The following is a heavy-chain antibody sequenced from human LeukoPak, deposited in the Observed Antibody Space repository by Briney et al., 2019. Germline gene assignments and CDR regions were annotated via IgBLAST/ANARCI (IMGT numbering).Heavy chain of an antibody. D-gene: IGHD3-10*01. CDR1: GFTFGDYA. V-gene: IGHV3-49*04. CDR2: IRSKAYGGTT. J-gene: IGHJ3*02. CDR3: TRDSGRYYGSGHDAFDI. Sequence: GGSLRLSCTASGFTFGDYAMSWVRQAPGKGLEGVGLIRSKAYGGTTEYAASVKGRFTISRDDSKSIAYLQMNSLKTEDTAVYYCTRDSGRYYGSGHDAFDIWGQGTMVTVSS.